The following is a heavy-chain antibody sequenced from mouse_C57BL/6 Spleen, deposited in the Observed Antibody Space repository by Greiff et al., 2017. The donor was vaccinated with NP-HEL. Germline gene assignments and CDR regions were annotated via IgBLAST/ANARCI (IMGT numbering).Heavy chain of an antibody. CDR2: IYPSDSYT. V-gene: IGHV1-69*01. J-gene: IGHJ3*01. CDR3: ARGDYYVSSYAY. CDR1: GYTFTSYW. Sequence: QVQLQQPGAELVMPGASVKLSCKASGYTFTSYWMHWVKQRPGQGLEWIGEIYPSDSYTNYNQKFKGKSTLTVDKSSSTAYMQLSSLTSEDSAVYYCARGDYYVSSYAYWGQGTLVTVSA. D-gene: IGHD1-1*01.